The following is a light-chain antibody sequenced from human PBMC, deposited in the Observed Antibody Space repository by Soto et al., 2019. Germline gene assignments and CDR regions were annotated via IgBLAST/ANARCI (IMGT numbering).Light chain of an antibody. CDR2: DAS. Sequence: EIVLTQSPATPSLSPGERATLSCRASQSVSSFLAWYQQKPGQAPRLLIYDASNRATGIPARSSGSGSGTDFTLTISSLEPEDFAVYYCQQGVTFGQGTRLEIK. V-gene: IGKV3-11*01. CDR1: QSVSSF. J-gene: IGKJ5*01. CDR3: QQGVT.